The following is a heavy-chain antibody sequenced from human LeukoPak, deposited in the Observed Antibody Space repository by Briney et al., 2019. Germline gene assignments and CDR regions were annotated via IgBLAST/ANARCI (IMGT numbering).Heavy chain of an antibody. Sequence: PSETLSLTCTVSGGFVSNDNYFWVWIRQPPGQGLEWIGSVHYGGTSYFNPSLKSRVTMSVDTSKNQFSLKLSSVTAADTAVYYCARGGVTTAYYFDYWGQGTLVTVSS. J-gene: IGHJ4*02. D-gene: IGHD4-11*01. CDR3: ARGGVTTAYYFDY. V-gene: IGHV4-39*07. CDR2: VHYGGTS. CDR1: GGFVSNDNYF.